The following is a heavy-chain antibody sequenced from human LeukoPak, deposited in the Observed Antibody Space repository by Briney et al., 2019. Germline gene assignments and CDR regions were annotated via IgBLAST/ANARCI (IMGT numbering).Heavy chain of an antibody. CDR3: ARLGSEWEPFDY. CDR2: IYYSGST. J-gene: IGHJ4*02. D-gene: IGHD1-26*01. Sequence: WVRQPPGKGLEWIGSIYYSGSTYYNPSLKSRVTISVDTSKNQFSLKLSSVTAADTAVYYCARLGSEWEPFDYWGQGTLVTVSS. V-gene: IGHV4-39*01.